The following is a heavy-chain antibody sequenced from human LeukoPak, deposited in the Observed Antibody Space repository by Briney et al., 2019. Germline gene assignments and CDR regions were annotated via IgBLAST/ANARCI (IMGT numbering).Heavy chain of an antibody. CDR1: GFTFDDYA. Sequence: GGSLRLSCAASGFTFDDYAMHWVRQAPGKGLEWVSLISWDGGSTYYADSVKGRFTISRDNSENSLYLQMNSLRAEDTAVYYCARDPQDSSSWYFDYWGQGTLVTVSS. CDR3: ARDPQDSSSWYFDY. D-gene: IGHD6-13*01. J-gene: IGHJ4*02. V-gene: IGHV3-43D*03. CDR2: ISWDGGST.